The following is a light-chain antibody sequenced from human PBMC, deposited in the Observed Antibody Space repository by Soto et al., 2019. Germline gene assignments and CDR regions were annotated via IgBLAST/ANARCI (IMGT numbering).Light chain of an antibody. CDR1: QSVISS. CDR3: QHYNNWLAT. CDR2: GAS. V-gene: IGKV3-15*01. J-gene: IGKJ4*01. Sequence: EIVVTQSPALLSVSPGERVSLSCMASQSVISSIAWYQQKLGQAPRLLIYGASTRATGIPARFSGSGSGTEFFLTISSLQSEDFEMYYCQHYNNWLATFGGGTEVDIK.